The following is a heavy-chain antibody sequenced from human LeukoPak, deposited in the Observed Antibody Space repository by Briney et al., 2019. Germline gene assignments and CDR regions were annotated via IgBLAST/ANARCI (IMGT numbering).Heavy chain of an antibody. J-gene: IGHJ4*02. V-gene: IGHV4-61*02. CDR2: IYTSEST. Sequence: PSETLSLTCTVSGGSISSCSYYWIWIRPPPGKGLEWIGRIYTSESTNYNPSLKSRVTISVDTSKIQFSLKLSSVTAADTAVYYCARNVSRGYFDYWGQGTLVTVSS. CDR3: ARNVSRGYFDY. D-gene: IGHD3-10*01. CDR1: GGSISSCSYY.